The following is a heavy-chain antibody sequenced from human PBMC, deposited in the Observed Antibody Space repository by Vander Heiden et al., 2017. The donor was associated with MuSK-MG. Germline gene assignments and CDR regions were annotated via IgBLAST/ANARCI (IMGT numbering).Heavy chain of an antibody. J-gene: IGHJ4*02. D-gene: IGHD6-19*01. CDR2: TNPNSGAT. CDR1: GYTFTGYY. CDR3: ARDPGSGWMRLDD. V-gene: IGHV1-2*02. Sequence: KASGYTFTGYYMHWLRQAPGQGLEWMGWTNPNSGATKYAQKVQGRVTMTRDTSISTAYMELSRLTSDDTAVYYCARDPGSGWMRLDDWCQGTLVTVYS.